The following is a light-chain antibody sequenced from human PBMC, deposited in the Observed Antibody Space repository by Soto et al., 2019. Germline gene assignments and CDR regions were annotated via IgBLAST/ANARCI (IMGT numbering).Light chain of an antibody. Sequence: QSVLTQPPSMSATPGQKVTISCSGSSSNIGSNYVSWYQQLPGTAPKLLIYDNNKRPSGIPDRFSGSKSGTSATLGITGLQTGDEADYYCGTWDTSLRAVVFGGGTKVTVL. J-gene: IGLJ2*01. CDR3: GTWDTSLRAVV. CDR1: SSNIGSNY. V-gene: IGLV1-51*01. CDR2: DNN.